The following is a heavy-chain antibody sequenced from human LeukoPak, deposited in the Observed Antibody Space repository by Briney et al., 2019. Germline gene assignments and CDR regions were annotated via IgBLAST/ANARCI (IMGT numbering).Heavy chain of an antibody. CDR2: INAGNGNT. J-gene: IGHJ5*02. CDR1: GYTFTSYA. Sequence: GASVKVSCKASGYTFTSYAMHWVRQAPGQRLEWMGWINAGNGNTKYSQKFQGRVTITRDTSASTAYMELSSLRSEDTAVYYCARVAGYCSSTSCYAVGGWFDPWGQGTLVTVS. V-gene: IGHV1-3*01. CDR3: ARVAGYCSSTSCYAVGGWFDP. D-gene: IGHD2-2*01.